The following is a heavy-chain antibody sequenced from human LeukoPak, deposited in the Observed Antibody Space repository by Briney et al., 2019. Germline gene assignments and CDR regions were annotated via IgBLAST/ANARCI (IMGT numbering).Heavy chain of an antibody. V-gene: IGHV4-39*07. CDR2: IYYSGST. CDR3: ARLGGYYFDY. Sequence: SETLSLTCTVSGGSISSSSYYWSWIRQPPGKGLEWIGNIYYSGSTYCDPSLKSRVTISIDRSKNQFSLKLNSVTAADTAVYYCARLGGYYFDYWGQGTLVTVSS. J-gene: IGHJ4*02. CDR1: GGSISSSSYY. D-gene: IGHD1-26*01.